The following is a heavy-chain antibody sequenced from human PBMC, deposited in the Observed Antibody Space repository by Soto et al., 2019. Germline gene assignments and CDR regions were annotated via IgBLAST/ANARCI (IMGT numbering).Heavy chain of an antibody. Sequence: VESGGGLVQPGRSLRLSCAVSGFNFENFALHWGRQAPGKGLEWVSGIDWNSGTIAYADSVKGRFTLSRDSATSSLYLHLDGLRPEDTAFYYCAKAPKVGTRWFDPWGQGTLVTVSS. CDR1: GFNFENFA. CDR2: IDWNSGTI. D-gene: IGHD1-26*01. J-gene: IGHJ5*02. V-gene: IGHV3-9*01. CDR3: AKAPKVGTRWFDP.